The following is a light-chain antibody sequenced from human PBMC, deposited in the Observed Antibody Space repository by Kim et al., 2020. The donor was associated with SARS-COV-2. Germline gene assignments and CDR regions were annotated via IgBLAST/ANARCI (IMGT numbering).Light chain of an antibody. CDR2: KDN. CDR1: TLPEKQ. V-gene: IGLV3-25*03. J-gene: IGLJ1*01. Sequence: TARNTCSGDTLPEKQTYWYQQKSGQAPLLVIYKDNERPSGIPGRFSGSSSGTTVTLTISGVQAEDDADYYCQSADGSGTYVFGTGTKVTVL. CDR3: QSADGSGTYV.